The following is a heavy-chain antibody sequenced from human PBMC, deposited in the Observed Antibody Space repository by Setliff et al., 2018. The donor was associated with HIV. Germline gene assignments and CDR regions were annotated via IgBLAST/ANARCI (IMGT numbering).Heavy chain of an antibody. J-gene: IGHJ4*02. Sequence: QSAGSLSLSCAASGFAFSGHQMSWVRHAPGKGLEWVAKIKQDGSDKYYVDSVKGRFTISRDNAKNSLYLQMNTLRAEDTAVYYCAREGITGTTLHPYWGQGTLVTVSS. V-gene: IGHV3-7*01. CDR2: IKQDGSDK. CDR3: AREGITGTTLHPY. CDR1: GFAFSGHQ. D-gene: IGHD1-7*01.